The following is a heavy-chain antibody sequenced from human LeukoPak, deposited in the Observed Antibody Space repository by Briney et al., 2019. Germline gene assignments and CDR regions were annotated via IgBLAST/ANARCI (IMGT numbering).Heavy chain of an antibody. D-gene: IGHD3-10*01. CDR1: GGSISSGGYY. V-gene: IGHV4-39*07. Sequence: SETLSLTCTVSGGSISSGGYYWSWIRQPPGKGLEWIGETNHSGSTNYNPSLKSRVTISVDTSKNQFSLKLSSVTAADTAVYYCARPYYYGSGSYDGLYYFDYWGQGTLVTVSS. CDR3: ARPYYYGSGSYDGLYYFDY. CDR2: TNHSGST. J-gene: IGHJ4*02.